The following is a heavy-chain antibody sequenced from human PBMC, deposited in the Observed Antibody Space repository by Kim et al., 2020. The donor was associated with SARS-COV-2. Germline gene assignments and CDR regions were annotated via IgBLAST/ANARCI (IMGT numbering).Heavy chain of an antibody. J-gene: IGHJ4*02. CDR1: GFTFSSYA. Sequence: GGSLRLSCAASGFTFSSYAMSWVRQAPGKGLEWVSAISGSGGSTYYADSVKGRFSISRDNSKNTLYLQMNSLRAEDTAVYYCAKAFYGSGSSLFDYWGQGTLVTVSS. D-gene: IGHD3-10*01. CDR3: AKAFYGSGSSLFDY. V-gene: IGHV3-23*01. CDR2: ISGSGGST.